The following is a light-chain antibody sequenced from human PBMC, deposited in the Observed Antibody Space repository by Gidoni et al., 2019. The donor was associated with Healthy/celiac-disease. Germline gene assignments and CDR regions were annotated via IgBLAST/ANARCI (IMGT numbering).Light chain of an antibody. Sequence: DIQLTQSPSFLSASVGDRVTITCWASQGISSYLAWYQQKPGKAPKLLIYAASTLQSGVPSRFSGSGSVTEFTLTISSLQPEDFATYYCQQLNSYPPLTFGGGTKVEIK. CDR1: QGISSY. CDR2: AAS. V-gene: IGKV1-9*01. J-gene: IGKJ4*01. CDR3: QQLNSYPPLT.